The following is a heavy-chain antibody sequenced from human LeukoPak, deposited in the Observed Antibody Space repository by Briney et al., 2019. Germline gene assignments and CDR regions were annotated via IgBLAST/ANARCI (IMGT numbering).Heavy chain of an antibody. J-gene: IGHJ6*02. CDR3: ARDRTVITNAVYFYGMDV. V-gene: IGHV4-4*02. D-gene: IGHD4-11*01. CDR2: MYHSGST. Sequence: SETLSLTCAVSGGSISSNNWWNWVRQPPGKGLEWIGEMYHSGSTNYNPSLKSRVTMSVDTSRNQFSLKLNSVTAADTAVYYCARDRTVITNAVYFYGMDVWGQGTTVTVSS. CDR1: GGSISSNNW.